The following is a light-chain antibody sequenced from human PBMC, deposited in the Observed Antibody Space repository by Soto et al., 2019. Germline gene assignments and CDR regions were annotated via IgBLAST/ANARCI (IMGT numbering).Light chain of an antibody. Sequence: DIQMTQSPSSLSTSVGDRVTITCRTSQSVSTYLNWYQQRPGKAPKLLIYGASSLQSGVPSRFSGSGSGTHFTHTISSLQPEDFATYYCQEGSTLLTFGGGTKVDIK. V-gene: IGKV1-39*01. CDR3: QEGSTLLT. CDR2: GAS. J-gene: IGKJ4*01. CDR1: QSVSTY.